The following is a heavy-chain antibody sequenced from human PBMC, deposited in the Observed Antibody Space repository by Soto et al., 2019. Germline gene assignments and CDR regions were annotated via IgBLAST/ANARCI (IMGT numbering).Heavy chain of an antibody. Sequence: QVQLVQSGAEVKKPGASVKVSCKASGYTFTSYDINWVRQAPGQGLEWVGWMTPNSGDTGYAQTFQGRVTLTRDTSRSTAYMELSSLTSGDTAVYYGARNLYNTGSFDHWGQGTLVTVSS. CDR2: MTPNSGDT. CDR1: GYTFTSYD. V-gene: IGHV1-8*02. D-gene: IGHD1-20*01. CDR3: ARNLYNTGSFDH. J-gene: IGHJ4*02.